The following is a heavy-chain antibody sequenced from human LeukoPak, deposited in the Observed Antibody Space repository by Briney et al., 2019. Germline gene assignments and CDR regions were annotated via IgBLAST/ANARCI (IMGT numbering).Heavy chain of an antibody. Sequence: SQTLSLTCTVSGGSISSGGYYWSWIRQPPGKGLEWIGYIYHSGSTYYNPSLKSRVTISVDRSKNQFSLELSSVTAADTAVYYCAGDQGYSSSSFSFDYWGQGTLVTVSS. D-gene: IGHD6-6*01. J-gene: IGHJ4*02. V-gene: IGHV4-30-2*01. CDR1: GGSISSGGYY. CDR3: AGDQGYSSSSFSFDY. CDR2: IYHSGST.